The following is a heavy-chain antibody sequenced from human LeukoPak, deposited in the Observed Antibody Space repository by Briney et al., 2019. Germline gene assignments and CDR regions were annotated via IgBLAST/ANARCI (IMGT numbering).Heavy chain of an antibody. J-gene: IGHJ5*02. CDR1: GYTFTNSY. CDR3: ARTYCSSTSCANWFDP. D-gene: IGHD2-2*01. CDR2: ISPSGGST. Sequence: GASVKVSCKASGYTFTNSYLHWVRQAPGQGLEWMGIISPSGGSTTYAQKFQGRVTMTRDTSTSTVYMELSSLRSEDTAVYYCARTYCSSTSCANWFDPWGQGTLVTVSS. V-gene: IGHV1-46*01.